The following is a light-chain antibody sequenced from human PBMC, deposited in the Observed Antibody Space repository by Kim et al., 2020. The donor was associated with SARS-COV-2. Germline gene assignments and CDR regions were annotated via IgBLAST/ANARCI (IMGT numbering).Light chain of an antibody. J-gene: IGKJ4*01. CDR2: DAS. Sequence: PGERATLPCRASQNIDNWIAWYQQKSGQAPRLLIYDASTRATGTPARFSGSGSGTDFTLTIDSLEPEDFAVYYCQQRRTWPLTFGGGTKVDIK. CDR3: QQRRTWPLT. V-gene: IGKV3-11*01. CDR1: QNIDNW.